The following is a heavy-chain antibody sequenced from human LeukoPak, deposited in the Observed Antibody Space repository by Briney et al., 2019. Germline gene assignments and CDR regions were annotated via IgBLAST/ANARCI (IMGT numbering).Heavy chain of an antibody. D-gene: IGHD6-19*01. V-gene: IGHV6-1*01. CDR3: ARAWWRSGHGSGWPD. CDR1: GDSVSSNSAA. Sequence: SQTLSLTCAISGDSVSSNSAAWNWIRQSPSRGLEWLGRTYYRSKWFNDYSVSVQSRITINPDTSRNQFSLQLNSVTPEDTGVYYCARAWWRSGHGSGWPDWGQGTLVTVSS. J-gene: IGHJ4*02. CDR2: TYYRSKWFN.